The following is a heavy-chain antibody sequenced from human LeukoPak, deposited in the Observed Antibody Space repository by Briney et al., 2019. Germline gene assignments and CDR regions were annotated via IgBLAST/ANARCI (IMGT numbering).Heavy chain of an antibody. CDR2: INTNTGNP. CDR1: GYSFTSYK. CDR3: ARVSSSWYVGWFDP. J-gene: IGHJ5*02. D-gene: IGHD6-13*01. Sequence: ASVKVSCKASGYSFTSYKMNWVRQAPGQGLEWMGWINTNTGNPTYAQGFTGRFVFSLDTSVSTAYLQISSLKAEDTAVYYCARVSSSWYVGWFDPWGQGTLVTVSS. V-gene: IGHV7-4-1*02.